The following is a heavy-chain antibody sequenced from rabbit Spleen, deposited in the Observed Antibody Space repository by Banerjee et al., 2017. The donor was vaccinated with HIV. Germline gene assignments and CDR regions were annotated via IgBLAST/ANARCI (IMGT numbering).Heavy chain of an antibody. CDR2: IYAGSSGST. Sequence: QEQLEESGGDLVKPEGSLTLTCTASGFSFSSSYWICWVRQAPGKGLEWIACIYAGSSGSTYYASWAKGRFTISKTSSTTMTLRMTSLSAADMATYFCARAPYAGIAVYGYAQNLWGPGTLVTVS. CDR3: ARAPYAGIAVYGYAQNL. D-gene: IGHD6-1*01. CDR1: GFSFSSSYW. J-gene: IGHJ4*01. V-gene: IGHV1S45*01.